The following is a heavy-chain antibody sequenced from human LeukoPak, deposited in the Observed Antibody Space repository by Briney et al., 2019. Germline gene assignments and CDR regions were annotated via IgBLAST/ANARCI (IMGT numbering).Heavy chain of an antibody. J-gene: IGHJ4*02. D-gene: IGHD6-13*01. Sequence: SQTLSLTCAISGDSVSSNSAAWNWIRQSPSRGLEWLGRTYYRSKWYNDYAVSVKSRITINPDTSKNQFSLQLNSVTPEDTAVYYCASSGGIAAAGTLVFDYWGQGTLVTVSS. CDR2: TYYRSKWYN. CDR1: GDSVSSNSAA. V-gene: IGHV6-1*01. CDR3: ASSGGIAAAGTLVFDY.